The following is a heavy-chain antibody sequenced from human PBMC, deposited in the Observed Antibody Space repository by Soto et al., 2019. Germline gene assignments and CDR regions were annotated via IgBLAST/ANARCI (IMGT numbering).Heavy chain of an antibody. J-gene: IGHJ3*02. V-gene: IGHV3-23*01. Sequence: GGSLRLSCAVSGFICSSYDMSWVRQAPGKGLEWVSTILVGGSPHYEDSVKGRFTISRDTSKNTVYLQMNSLTAGDTAVYYCAKATATSGGAFEIYGQGAMVTVSS. CDR3: AKATATSGGAFEI. CDR2: ILVGGSP. CDR1: GFICSSYD. D-gene: IGHD1-1*01.